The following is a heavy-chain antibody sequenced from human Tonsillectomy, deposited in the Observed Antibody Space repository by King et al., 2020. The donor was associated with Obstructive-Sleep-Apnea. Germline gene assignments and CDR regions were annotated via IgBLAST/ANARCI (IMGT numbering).Heavy chain of an antibody. V-gene: IGHV1-2*04. J-gene: IGHJ4*02. CDR2: INPNSGGT. D-gene: IGHD3-10*01. Sequence: QLVQSGAEVKKPGASVKVSCKASGYTFTGYYMHWVRQAPGQGLEWMGWINPNSGGTNYAQKFQGWVTMTRDTSISTAYMELSRLRSDATAVYYCARERITMVRGVIGTPDYWGQGTLVTVSS. CDR1: GYTFTGYY. CDR3: ARERITMVRGVIGTPDY.